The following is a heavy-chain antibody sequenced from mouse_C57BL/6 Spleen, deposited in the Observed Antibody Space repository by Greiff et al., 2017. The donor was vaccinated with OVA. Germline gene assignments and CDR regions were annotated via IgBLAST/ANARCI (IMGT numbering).Heavy chain of an antibody. CDR1: GFTFSDYG. CDR3: THYYVSSYEFAY. CDR2: ISSGSSTI. J-gene: IGHJ3*01. Sequence: EVKLVESGGGLVKPGGSLKLSCAASGFTFSDYGMHWVRQAPEKGLEWVAYISSGSSTIYYADTVKGRFTISRDNAKNTLFLQMTRLRSEDTAMYYCTHYYVSSYEFAYWGQGTLVTVSA. D-gene: IGHD1-1*01. V-gene: IGHV5-17*01.